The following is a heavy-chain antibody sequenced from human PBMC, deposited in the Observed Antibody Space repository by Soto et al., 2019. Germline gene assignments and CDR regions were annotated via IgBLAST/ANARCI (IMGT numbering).Heavy chain of an antibody. Sequence: SGPTLVNPTQTLTLTCSFSGFSLSTSAVGVGWIRQPPGKALEWLALIYWDDDKRYSPSLKGRLTITKDTSNNQVVLTMNNMDPVDTATYFCAHGDYYGSGDPFDYWGPGTLVTVSS. CDR3: AHGDYYGSGDPFDY. CDR2: IYWDDDK. J-gene: IGHJ4*02. V-gene: IGHV2-5*02. D-gene: IGHD3-10*01. CDR1: GFSLSTSAVG.